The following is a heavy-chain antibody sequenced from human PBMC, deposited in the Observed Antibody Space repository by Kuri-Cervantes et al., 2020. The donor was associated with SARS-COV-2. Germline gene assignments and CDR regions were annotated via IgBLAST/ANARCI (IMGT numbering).Heavy chain of an antibody. Sequence: GGSLRLSCKASGYSFTSYGIGWVRQMPGKGLEWMGIIYPGDSDTSYSPSFQGQVTISADKSISTDYLQWSSLKASDTAMYYCARHATYYYDSSGYYVWGQGTLVTVSS. V-gene: IGHV5-51*01. CDR3: ARHATYYYDSSGYYV. CDR2: IYPGDSDT. J-gene: IGHJ4*02. D-gene: IGHD3-22*01. CDR1: GYSFTSYG.